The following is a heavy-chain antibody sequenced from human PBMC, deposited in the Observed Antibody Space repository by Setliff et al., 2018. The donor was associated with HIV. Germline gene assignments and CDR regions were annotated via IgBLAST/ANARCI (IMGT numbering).Heavy chain of an antibody. CDR2: INPNSGDT. CDR1: GYTFTSYH. V-gene: IGHV1-2*02. D-gene: IGHD2-15*01. J-gene: IGHJ5*02. CDR3: ARDLVVVAPYYCFDP. Sequence: ASVKVSCKTSGYTFTSYHLHWLRQAPGQGLEWMGWINPNSGDTRYAQRFQGRVTMTRDTSTNTAYMELNSLTSDDTAVYYCARDLVVVAPYYCFDPWGQGALVTVSS.